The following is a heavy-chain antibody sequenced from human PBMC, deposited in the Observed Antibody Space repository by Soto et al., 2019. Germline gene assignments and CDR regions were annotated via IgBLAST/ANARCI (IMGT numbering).Heavy chain of an antibody. CDR2: IIPIFGTA. CDR1: GGTFSSYA. Sequence: QVQLVQSGAEVKKPGSSVKVSCKASGGTFSSYAISWVRQAPGQGLEWMGGIIPIFGTANYAQKFQGRVTITADEATGTAYRGRGSLRSEDTAVYYGGRDGDSYYEGDLQDRDAFDIWGQGTMVTVSS. D-gene: IGHD2-21*02. V-gene: IGHV1-69*01. CDR3: GRDGDSYYEGDLQDRDAFDI. J-gene: IGHJ3*02.